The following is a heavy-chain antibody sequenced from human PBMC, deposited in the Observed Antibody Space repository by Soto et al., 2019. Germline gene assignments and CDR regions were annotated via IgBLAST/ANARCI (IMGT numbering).Heavy chain of an antibody. CDR1: GYSFISYW. V-gene: IGHV5-51*01. CDR3: ARLGGWAHCSNTRCYPFDY. J-gene: IGHJ4*02. D-gene: IGHD2-2*01. CDR2: IYPGDSDT. Sequence: PGESLKISCKGSGYSFISYWIGWVRQMPGKGLEWMGIIYPGDSDTRYSPSFQGQVTISADKSISTAYLQWSSLKASDTAMYYCARLGGWAHCSNTRCYPFDYWGQGTQAPVSS.